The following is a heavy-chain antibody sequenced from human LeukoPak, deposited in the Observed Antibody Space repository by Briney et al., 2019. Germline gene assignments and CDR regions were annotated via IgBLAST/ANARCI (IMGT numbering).Heavy chain of an antibody. J-gene: IGHJ4*02. CDR1: GFTFSSYS. V-gene: IGHV3-21*04. Sequence: GGSLRLSCAASGFTFSSYSMNWVRQAPGKGLEWVSSISSSSSYIYYADSVKGRFTISRDNAKNSLYLQMNSLRAEDTAVYYCAKDPPRYYYGSGSVDYWGQGTLVTVSS. D-gene: IGHD3-10*01. CDR3: AKDPPRYYYGSGSVDY. CDR2: ISSSSSYI.